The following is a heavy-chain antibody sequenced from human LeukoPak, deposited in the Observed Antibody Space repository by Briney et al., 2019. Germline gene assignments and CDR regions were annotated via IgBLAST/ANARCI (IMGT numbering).Heavy chain of an antibody. V-gene: IGHV4-34*01. CDR3: ARGRHEGSGWYRPYYYVDV. CDR1: GGSFSGYY. CDR2: INHSGST. J-gene: IGHJ6*03. Sequence: SETLSLTCAVYGGSFSGYYWGWIRQPPGKGLEWIGEINHSGSTNYNPSLKSRVTISVDTSKNQFSLKLSSVTAADTAVYYCARGRHEGSGWYRPYYYVDVWGKGTTVTVSS. D-gene: IGHD6-19*01.